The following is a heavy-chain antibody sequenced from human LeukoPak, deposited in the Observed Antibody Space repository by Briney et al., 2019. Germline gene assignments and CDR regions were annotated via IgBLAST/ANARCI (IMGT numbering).Heavy chain of an antibody. D-gene: IGHD5-18*01. CDR1: GGSISSGGYS. CDR2: IYHSGST. Sequence: PSETVSLTCADSGGSISSGGYSWSWIRQPPGKGLEWIGYIYHSGSTYYNPSLKSRVTISVDRSKNQFSLKLSSVTAADTAVYYCASFFSSYGYDYWGQGTLVTVSS. V-gene: IGHV4-30-2*01. CDR3: ASFFSSYGYDY. J-gene: IGHJ4*02.